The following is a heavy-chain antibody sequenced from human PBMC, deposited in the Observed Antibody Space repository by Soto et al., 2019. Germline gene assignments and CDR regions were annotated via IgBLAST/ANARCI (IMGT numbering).Heavy chain of an antibody. CDR3: TRGGYNEGGFDY. Sequence: PGGSLRLSCAASGFTFNSYDMNWVRQAPGKGLEWVSSLNSHDGLTHYADSVKGRFAISGDNARNSLYLQMNSLRVEDTAVYYCTRGGYNEGGFDYWGQGDLVTV. J-gene: IGHJ4*02. V-gene: IGHV3-21*01. CDR2: LNSHDGLT. D-gene: IGHD5-12*01. CDR1: GFTFNSYD.